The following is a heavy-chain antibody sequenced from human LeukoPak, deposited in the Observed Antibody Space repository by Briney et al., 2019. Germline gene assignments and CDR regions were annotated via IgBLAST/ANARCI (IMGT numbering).Heavy chain of an antibody. V-gene: IGHV4-39*07. CDR3: ARDSSGDGWFDP. CDR1: GGSISSSSYY. CDR2: IYYSGST. Sequence: PSETLSLTCTVSGGSISSSSYYWGWIRQPPGKGLEWIGSIYYSGSTYYNPSHKSRVTISVDRSKNQFSLKLSSVTAADTAVYYCARDSSGDGWFDPWGQGTLVTVSS. J-gene: IGHJ5*02. D-gene: IGHD2-21*01.